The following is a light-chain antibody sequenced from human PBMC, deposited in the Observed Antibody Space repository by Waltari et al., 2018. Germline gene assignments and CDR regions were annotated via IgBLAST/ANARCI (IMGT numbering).Light chain of an antibody. CDR2: GTS. J-gene: IGKJ4*01. CDR1: QSVSSIS. V-gene: IGKV3-20*01. CDR3: QQYDGSAVT. Sequence: IVLMQSPDTLSLSPGERATLSCRASQSVSSISLAWYQQKPGQAPRLLIYGTSSRATGFPDRFSGSGSGTDFTLTISRLEPEDFAVYHCQQYDGSAVTFGGGTKVGIK.